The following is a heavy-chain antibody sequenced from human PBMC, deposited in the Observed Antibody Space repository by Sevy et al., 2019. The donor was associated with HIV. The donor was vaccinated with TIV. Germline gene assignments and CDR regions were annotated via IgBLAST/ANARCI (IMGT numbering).Heavy chain of an antibody. V-gene: IGHV3-30*02. D-gene: IGHD2-8*02. CDR2: ITYDGSNK. J-gene: IGHJ3*02. Sequence: GGSLRLSCAASGFTFSYYGIHWVRQAPGKGLEWVAFITYDGSNKHYADSVKGRFTISRDNSENTLYLQMNSRRAEDTAMYYCARDRKVVLVVYAIPFDAFDIWGQETLVTVSS. CDR1: GFTFSYYG. CDR3: ARDRKVVLVVYAIPFDAFDI.